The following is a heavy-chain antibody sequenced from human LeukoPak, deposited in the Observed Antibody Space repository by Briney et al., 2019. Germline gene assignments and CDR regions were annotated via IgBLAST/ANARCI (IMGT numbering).Heavy chain of an antibody. V-gene: IGHV4-38-2*01. Sequence: PSETLSLTCAVSGYSISSGYYWGWIRQPPGKGLEWIGSIYHSGSTYYNPSLKSRVTISVDTSKNQFSLKLSSVTAADTAVYYCAGAVVVIRFDYWGQGTLVTVSS. CDR3: AGAVVVIRFDY. CDR2: IYHSGST. D-gene: IGHD3-22*01. CDR1: GYSISSGYY. J-gene: IGHJ4*02.